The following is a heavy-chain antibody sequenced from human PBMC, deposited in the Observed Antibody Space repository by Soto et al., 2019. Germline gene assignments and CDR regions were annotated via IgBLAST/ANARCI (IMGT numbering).Heavy chain of an antibody. J-gene: IGHJ5*02. D-gene: IGHD3-3*01. CDR1: GGSISSGDYY. CDR2: IYYSGST. CDR3: ARWWSGSRQGCDP. V-gene: IGHV4-31*03. Sequence: QVQLQESGPGLMKPSKTLSLTGTVSGGSISSGDYYWSWIRQHPGKGLEWIGYIYYSGSTYYNPSLKSRVTISVDTSKNQFSLKLSSVTAADTAVYYCARWWSGSRQGCDPWGQGTLVTVSS.